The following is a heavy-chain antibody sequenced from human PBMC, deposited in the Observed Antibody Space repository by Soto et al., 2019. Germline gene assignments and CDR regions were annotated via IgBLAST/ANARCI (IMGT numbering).Heavy chain of an antibody. CDR1: GFTFSSYA. V-gene: IGHV3-23*01. D-gene: IGHD4-17*01. Sequence: PGGSLRLSCAASGFTFSSYAMSWVRQAPGKGLEWVSAISGSGGSTYYADSVKGRFTISRDNSKNTLYLQMNSLRAEDTAVYYCAKGLGYGDYVEVDYWGQGTLVTVSS. J-gene: IGHJ4*02. CDR3: AKGLGYGDYVEVDY. CDR2: ISGSGGST.